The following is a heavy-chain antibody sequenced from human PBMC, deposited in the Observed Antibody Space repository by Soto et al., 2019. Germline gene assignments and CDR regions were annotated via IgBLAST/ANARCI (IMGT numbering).Heavy chain of an antibody. D-gene: IGHD3-9*01. CDR1: GGSISIGGYY. J-gene: IGHJ4*02. Sequence: PSETLSLTCTVSGGSISIGGYYWSWIRQHPGKGLEWIGYIYYSGSTLYNPSLKSRVTISVDTSKNQFSLRLNSVTAADTAVYFCARDRDYDVLGGYSPRFFDYWGQGILVTVSS. V-gene: IGHV4-31*03. CDR2: IYYSGST. CDR3: ARDRDYDVLGGYSPRFFDY.